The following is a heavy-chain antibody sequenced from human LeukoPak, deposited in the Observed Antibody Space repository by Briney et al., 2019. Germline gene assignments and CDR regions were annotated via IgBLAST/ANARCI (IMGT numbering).Heavy chain of an antibody. CDR3: ASGGYSSGFDY. V-gene: IGHV4-30-2*01. J-gene: IGHJ4*02. CDR1: GGSISSGGYS. Sequence: SETLSLTCAVSGGSISSGGYSWSWIRQPPGTGLEWIGYIYHNGNTYYSPSLKSRVTISVDRSKNQLSLKLSSVTAADTAMYYCASGGYSSGFDYWGQGTLVTVSS. CDR2: IYHNGNT. D-gene: IGHD5-18*01.